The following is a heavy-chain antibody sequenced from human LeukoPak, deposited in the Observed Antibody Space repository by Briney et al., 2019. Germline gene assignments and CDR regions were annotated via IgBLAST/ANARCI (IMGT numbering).Heavy chain of an antibody. CDR1: GYSISSGYY. Sequence: PSETLSLTCAVSGYSISSGYYWGWIRQPPGKGLEWIGSIYHSGSTYYNPSLKSRVTISVDTSKNQFSLQLSSVTAADTAVYYCASPVPDYWGQGTLVTVSS. D-gene: IGHD4-17*01. J-gene: IGHJ4*02. CDR3: ASPVPDY. CDR2: IYHSGST. V-gene: IGHV4-38-2*01.